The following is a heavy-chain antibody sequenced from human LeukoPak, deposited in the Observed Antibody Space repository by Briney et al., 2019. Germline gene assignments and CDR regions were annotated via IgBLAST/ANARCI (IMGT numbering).Heavy chain of an antibody. D-gene: IGHD4-17*01. V-gene: IGHV3-30*18. Sequence: PGRSLRLSCAASGFTFSSYGMHWVRQAPGKGLEWVAVISYDGSNKYYADSVKGRFTISRDNSKNTLYLQMNSLRAEDTAVYYCAKFPTHTYGDYLYYYYMDVWGKGTTVTVSS. CDR3: AKFPTHTYGDYLYYYYMDV. J-gene: IGHJ6*03. CDR1: GFTFSSYG. CDR2: ISYDGSNK.